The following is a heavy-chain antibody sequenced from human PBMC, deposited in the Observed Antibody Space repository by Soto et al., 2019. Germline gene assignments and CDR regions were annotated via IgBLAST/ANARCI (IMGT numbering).Heavy chain of an antibody. D-gene: IGHD2-2*01. CDR2: IYASGST. Sequence: SETLSLTCTVSGGSISSYYWSWIRQPAGKGLECIGRIYASGSTNYNPSLKSRVTMSVDTSKNQVSLRLTSVTAADTAVYYCTRDVYGSTTSGYYYYAMDVWGQGTTVT. CDR1: GGSISSYY. J-gene: IGHJ6*02. CDR3: TRDVYGSTTSGYYYYAMDV. V-gene: IGHV4-4*07.